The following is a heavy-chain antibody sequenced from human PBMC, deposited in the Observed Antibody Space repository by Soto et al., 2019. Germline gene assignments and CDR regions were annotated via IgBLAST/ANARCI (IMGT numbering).Heavy chain of an antibody. CDR1: GGSISSYY. CDR2: IYYSGST. V-gene: IGHV4-59*01. D-gene: IGHD1-7*01. Sequence: PSETLSLTCTVSGGSISSYYWSWIRQPPGKGLEWIGYIYYSGSTNYNPSLKSRVTISVDTSKNQFSLKLSSVTAADTAVYYCARTYNWNFSNWFDPWAQRTLVTGSS. CDR3: ARTYNWNFSNWFDP. J-gene: IGHJ5*02.